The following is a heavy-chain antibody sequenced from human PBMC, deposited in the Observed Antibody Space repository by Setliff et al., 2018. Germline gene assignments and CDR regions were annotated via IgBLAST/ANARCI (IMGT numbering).Heavy chain of an antibody. CDR2: VHPDGST. V-gene: IGHV4-61*10. D-gene: IGHD2-15*01. J-gene: IGHJ4*02. Sequence: NPSETLSLTCTVSGGSLSADYYWSWIRQPAGKGLEWIGHVHPDGSTNYNPSLYSRLIISVDTSKNQFSLRLSSVTAADTAVYYCARTRYGLGGRPYWGQGTLVTVSS. CDR3: ARTRYGLGGRPY. CDR1: GGSLSADYY.